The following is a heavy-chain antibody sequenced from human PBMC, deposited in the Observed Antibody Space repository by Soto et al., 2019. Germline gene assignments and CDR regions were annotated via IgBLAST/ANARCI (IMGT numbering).Heavy chain of an antibody. J-gene: IGHJ3*02. Sequence: VQLVESGGGVVQPGRSLRLSCAASGFTFSSYGMHWVRQAPGKGLEWVAVIWYDGSNKYYADSVKGRFTISRDNSKNTLYLQMNSLRAEDTAVYYCARDNPSKVRGVRAFDIWGQGTMVTVSS. D-gene: IGHD3-10*01. V-gene: IGHV3-33*01. CDR1: GFTFSSYG. CDR3: ARDNPSKVRGVRAFDI. CDR2: IWYDGSNK.